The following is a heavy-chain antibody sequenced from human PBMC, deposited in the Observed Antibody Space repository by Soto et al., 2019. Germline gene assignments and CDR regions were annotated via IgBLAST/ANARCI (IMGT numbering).Heavy chain of an antibody. Sequence: QVRLVQSGPEVKKPGSSVKVSCKASGGTFSSHVISWVRQAPGQGLEYMGGLIPMSGTPHVARRFLDRLAITADKTTNTAYMELSSLRSEDTAIYFCARERYQVLSDGMDVWGQGTSVTVSS. CDR3: ARERYQVLSDGMDV. CDR2: LIPMSGTP. V-gene: IGHV1-69*06. D-gene: IGHD2-8*01. J-gene: IGHJ6*02. CDR1: GGTFSSHV.